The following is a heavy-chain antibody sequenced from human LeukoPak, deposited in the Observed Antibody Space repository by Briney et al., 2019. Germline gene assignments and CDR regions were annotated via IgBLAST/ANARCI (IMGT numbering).Heavy chain of an antibody. CDR1: GFTFSSYG. CDR2: IWYDGSNK. D-gene: IGHD5-12*01. CDR3: ARDRGHSGPRPHYFDY. J-gene: IGHJ4*02. V-gene: IGHV3-33*01. Sequence: GGSLRLSCAASGFTFSSYGMHWVRQAPGKGLEWVAVIWYDGSNKYYADSVKGRFTISRDNSKNTLYLQMNSLRAEDTAVYYCARDRGHSGPRPHYFDYWGQGTLVTVSS.